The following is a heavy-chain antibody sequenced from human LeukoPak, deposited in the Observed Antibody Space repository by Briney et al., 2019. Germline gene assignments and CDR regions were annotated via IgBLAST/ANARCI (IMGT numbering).Heavy chain of an antibody. Sequence: SETLSLTCTVSGGSISRYYWSWVRQPAGQGLQWIGRVHTTGGTHYNPSLESRVSVSLDTSKNQFSLTVSSVIAVDTAVYYCASQTSGATYFHTWGQGILVTVS. V-gene: IGHV4-4*07. J-gene: IGHJ5*02. CDR2: VHTTGGT. CDR3: ASQTSGATYFHT. CDR1: GGSISRYY. D-gene: IGHD3-9*01.